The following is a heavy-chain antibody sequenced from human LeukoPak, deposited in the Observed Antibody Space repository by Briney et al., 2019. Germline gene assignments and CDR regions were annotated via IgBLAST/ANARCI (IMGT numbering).Heavy chain of an antibody. Sequence: GGSLRLSCAASGFTLSSYHMKWVRQAPGKGVEWVSYISIISSTIYYADSVKGRFTISRDYAKTSVYLQMNSLRAEDTAVYYCARTYERDLDSWGQGTLVTVSS. CDR2: ISIISSTI. V-gene: IGHV3-48*01. D-gene: IGHD5-12*01. J-gene: IGHJ4*02. CDR3: ARTYERDLDS. CDR1: GFTLSSYH.